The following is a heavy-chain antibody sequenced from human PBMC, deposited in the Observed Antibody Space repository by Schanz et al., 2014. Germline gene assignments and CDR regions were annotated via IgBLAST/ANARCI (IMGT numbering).Heavy chain of an antibody. CDR3: AKVRTVWSGSDRKYYFDS. V-gene: IGHV3-23*04. J-gene: IGHJ4*02. D-gene: IGHD1-26*01. CDR1: GFTFSNYA. Sequence: EVQLVESGGDLVQPGGSLSLSCAASGFTFSNYAMSWVRQAPGKGLDWVSIISGTGSTPYYADSVKGRYTISRDNSKNTLYLQMTSLRAEYTAIYYCAKVRTVWSGSDRKYYFDSWGQGTLVTVSS. CDR2: ISGTGSTP.